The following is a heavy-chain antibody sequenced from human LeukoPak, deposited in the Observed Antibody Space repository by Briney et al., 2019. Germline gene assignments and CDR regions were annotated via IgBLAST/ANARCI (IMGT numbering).Heavy chain of an antibody. Sequence: PSETLSLTCAVYGGSFSGYYWSWIRQPPGKGLEWIGEINHSGSTNYNPSLKSRVTISVDTSKNQFSLKPSSVTAADTAVYYCARGVVSDYWGQGTLVTVSS. J-gene: IGHJ4*02. CDR2: INHSGST. CDR1: GGSFSGYY. CDR3: ARGVVSDY. D-gene: IGHD2-2*01. V-gene: IGHV4-34*01.